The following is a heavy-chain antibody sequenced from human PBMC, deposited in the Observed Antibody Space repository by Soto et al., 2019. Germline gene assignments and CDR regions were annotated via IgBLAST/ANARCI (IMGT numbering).Heavy chain of an antibody. J-gene: IGHJ6*02. CDR3: ASNYYRSGSYYNPPGGYYYYGMDV. V-gene: IGHV1-69*06. CDR2: IIPIFGTA. CDR1: GGTFSSYA. D-gene: IGHD3-10*01. Sequence: SVKVSCKASGGTFSSYAISWVRQAPGQGLEWMGGIIPIFGTANYAQKFQGRVTITADKSTSTAYMELSSLRSEDTAVYYCASNYYRSGSYYNPPGGYYYYGMDVWGQGTTVTVSS.